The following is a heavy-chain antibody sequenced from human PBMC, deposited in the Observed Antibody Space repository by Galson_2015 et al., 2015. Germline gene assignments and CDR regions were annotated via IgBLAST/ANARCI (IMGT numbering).Heavy chain of an antibody. CDR3: TRLGGYFEPIDY. Sequence: SLRLSCAASGFILSDHYMDWVRQVPGKGLEWVGRSRDKANSYTTDYAASVKGRFTISRDISKNSLYLQMNSLKTEDTAVYYCTRLGGYFEPIDYWGRGTLVTVSS. CDR1: GFILSDHY. J-gene: IGHJ4*02. CDR2: SRDKANSYTT. V-gene: IGHV3-72*01. D-gene: IGHD2/OR15-2a*01.